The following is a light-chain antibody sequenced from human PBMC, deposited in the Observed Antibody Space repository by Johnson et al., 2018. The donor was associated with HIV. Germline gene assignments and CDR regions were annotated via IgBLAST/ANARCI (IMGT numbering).Light chain of an antibody. J-gene: IGLJ1*01. V-gene: IGLV1-51*02. CDR3: GTWDSRLSAAYV. Sequence: QSVLTQPPSVSAAPGQKVTISCSGSTSNIGNNYVSWYQHLPGTAPKLLICENNKRPSGIPDQFSGSKSGTSATLGITGLQTGDEAEYYCGTWDSRLSAAYVFGTGTKVTVL. CDR1: TSNIGNNY. CDR2: ENN.